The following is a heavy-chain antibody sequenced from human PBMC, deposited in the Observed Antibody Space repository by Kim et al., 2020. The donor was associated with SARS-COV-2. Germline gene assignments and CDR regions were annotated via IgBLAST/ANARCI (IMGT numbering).Heavy chain of an antibody. CDR2: ISSSGSTI. CDR3: ARARSRVRGVIVDYYYGMDV. D-gene: IGHD3-10*01. CDR1: GFTFSDYY. J-gene: IGHJ6*02. V-gene: IGHV3-11*01. Sequence: GGSLRLSCAASGFTFSDYYMSWIRQAPGKGLEWVSYISSSGSTIYYADSVKGRFTISRDNAKNSLYLQMNSLRAEDTAVYYCARARSRVRGVIVDYYYGMDVWGQGTTVTVSS.